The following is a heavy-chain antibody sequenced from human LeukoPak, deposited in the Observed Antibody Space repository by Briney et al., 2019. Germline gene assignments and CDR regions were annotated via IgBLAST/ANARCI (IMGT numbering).Heavy chain of an antibody. CDR3: ARGAYSGSIFDY. J-gene: IGHJ4*02. D-gene: IGHD1-26*01. CDR2: ISSSSSYI. Sequence: GGSLRLSCAASGFTFSSYSMNWVRQAPGKGLEWVSSISSSSSYIYYADSEKGRFTISRDSAKNSLYLQMNSLRAEDTAVYYCARGAYSGSIFDYWGQGTLVTVSS. V-gene: IGHV3-21*01. CDR1: GFTFSSYS.